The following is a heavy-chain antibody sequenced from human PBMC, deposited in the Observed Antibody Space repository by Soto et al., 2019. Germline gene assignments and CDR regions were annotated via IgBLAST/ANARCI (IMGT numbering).Heavy chain of an antibody. CDR1: GITFSTYA. CDR3: KTTVTTYYYYGVDV. Sequence: EVQLLESGGGLVQPGGSLRLSCAASGITFSTYAMSWVRQAPEKGLECVSTISGSGGSTDYADSVKGRFTISRDNSKDTLYLQMNSLRAEDTAVYYCKTTVTTYYYYGVDVWGQGTTVTVSS. V-gene: IGHV3-23*01. J-gene: IGHJ6*02. CDR2: ISGSGGST. D-gene: IGHD4-17*01.